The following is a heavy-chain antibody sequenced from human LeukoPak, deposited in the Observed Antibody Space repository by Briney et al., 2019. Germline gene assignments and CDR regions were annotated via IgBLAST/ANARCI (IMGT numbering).Heavy chain of an antibody. CDR3: TTGGYKGIAVALGLI. V-gene: IGHV3-15*01. CDR1: GFTFSNAW. CDR2: IKSKTDGGTT. D-gene: IGHD6-19*01. J-gene: IGHJ3*02. Sequence: TGGSLRLSCAASGFTFSNAWMSWVRQAPGKGLEWVGRIKSKTDGGTTDYAAPVKGRFTISRDDSKNTLYLQMNSLKTEDTAVYYCTTGGYKGIAVALGLIWGQGTMVTVSS.